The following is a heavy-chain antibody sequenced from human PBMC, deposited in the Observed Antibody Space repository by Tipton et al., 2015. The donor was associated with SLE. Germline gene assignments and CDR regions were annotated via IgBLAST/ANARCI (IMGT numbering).Heavy chain of an antibody. Sequence: LRLSCSVSDGSINNGDYYWTWIRQPPGKGLEWIGYISYSGSTFYNPSLKSRFTISLDTSKSQFSLKLSSVTAADTAVYYCARSGALVPAAITWLDPWGQGTRVTVSS. V-gene: IGHV4-31*02. J-gene: IGHJ5*02. CDR3: ARSGALVPAAITWLDP. D-gene: IGHD2-2*01. CDR2: ISYSGST. CDR1: DGSINNGDYY.